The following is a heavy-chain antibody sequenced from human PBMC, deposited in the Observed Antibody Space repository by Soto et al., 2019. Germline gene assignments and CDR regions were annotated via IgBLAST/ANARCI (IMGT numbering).Heavy chain of an antibody. CDR3: AKYSLSSGSYDY. Sequence: QVQLVESGGGVVQPGRSLRLSCAASGFTFSSYGMHWVRQAPGKGLEWVAVISYDGSNKYYADSVKGRFTISRDNSKNTLYLRMNSLRAEDTAVYYCAKYSLSSGSYDYWGQGTLVTVSS. CDR1: GFTFSSYG. D-gene: IGHD3-10*01. V-gene: IGHV3-30*18. CDR2: ISYDGSNK. J-gene: IGHJ4*02.